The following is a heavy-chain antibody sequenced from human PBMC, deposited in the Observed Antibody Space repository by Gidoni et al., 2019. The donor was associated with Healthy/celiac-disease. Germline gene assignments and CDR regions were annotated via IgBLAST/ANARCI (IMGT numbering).Heavy chain of an antibody. CDR3: AKDKYYYGSGSSTCYFDF. J-gene: IGHJ4*02. Sequence: EVQLVESGGGLVQPGRSLSLSCAASGFTFDDSAMHWVRQAPGKGLEWVSGISWNSGSIGYADSVKGRFTISRDNAKNSLYLQMNSLRAEDTALYYCAKDKYYYGSGSSTCYFDFWGQGTLVTVSS. D-gene: IGHD3-10*01. CDR1: GFTFDDSA. CDR2: ISWNSGSI. V-gene: IGHV3-9*01.